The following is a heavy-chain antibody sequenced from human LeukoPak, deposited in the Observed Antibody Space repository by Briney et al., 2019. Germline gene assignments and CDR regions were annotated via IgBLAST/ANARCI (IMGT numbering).Heavy chain of an antibody. CDR1: GFTFSSYA. CDR2: ISGSGGST. D-gene: IGHD2-2*01. J-gene: IGHJ4*02. CDR3: AKDPAARAVWVTYYFDY. Sequence: QPGGSLRLSCAASGFTFSSYAVSWVRQAPGKGLVWVSAISGSGGSTSYADSVKGRFTISRDNSKNTLYLQMNSLRAEDTAVYYCAKDPAARAVWVTYYFDYWGQGTLVTVSS. V-gene: IGHV3-23*01.